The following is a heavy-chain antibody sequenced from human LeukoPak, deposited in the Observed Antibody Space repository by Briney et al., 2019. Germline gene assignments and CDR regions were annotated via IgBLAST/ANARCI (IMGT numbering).Heavy chain of an antibody. CDR1: GLTLSSYA. Sequence: GGSLRLFCAPSGLTLSSYAMRWVRQAPGKGLEWVSAISGCGDSPFYPDSVKGRFTISRDNSKNTLYVQMNILRAEDTAVYYCARRVVLGYYDSNGYWGYWGEGTLVTVSS. CDR3: ARRVVLGYYDSNGYWGY. D-gene: IGHD3-22*01. V-gene: IGHV3-23*01. CDR2: ISGCGDSP. J-gene: IGHJ4*02.